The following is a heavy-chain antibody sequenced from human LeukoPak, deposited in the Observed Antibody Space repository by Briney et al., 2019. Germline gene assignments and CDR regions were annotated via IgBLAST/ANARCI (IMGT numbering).Heavy chain of an antibody. Sequence: ASVKVSCKASGYTFTIYGISWVRQAPGQGLEWMGWISAYNGNTNYAQKLQGRVTMTTDTSTSTAYMELRSLRSDDTAVYYCARDPCSSTSCYYYYGMDVWGQGTTVTVSS. D-gene: IGHD2-2*01. CDR2: ISAYNGNT. CDR3: ARDPCSSTSCYYYYGMDV. CDR1: GYTFTIYG. V-gene: IGHV1-18*01. J-gene: IGHJ6*02.